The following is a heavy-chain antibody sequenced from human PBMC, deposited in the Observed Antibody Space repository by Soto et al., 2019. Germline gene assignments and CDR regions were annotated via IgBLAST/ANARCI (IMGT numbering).Heavy chain of an antibody. CDR1: GFTFSSYA. Sequence: VGSLRLSCAASGFTFSSYAMHWVRQAPGKGLEYVSAISSNGGSTYYANSVKGRFTISRDNSKNTLYLQMGSLRAEDMAVYYCARDVAAGYYYYYYMDVWGKGTTVTVSS. J-gene: IGHJ6*03. V-gene: IGHV3-64*01. CDR3: ARDVAAGYYYYYYMDV. CDR2: ISSNGGST. D-gene: IGHD2-15*01.